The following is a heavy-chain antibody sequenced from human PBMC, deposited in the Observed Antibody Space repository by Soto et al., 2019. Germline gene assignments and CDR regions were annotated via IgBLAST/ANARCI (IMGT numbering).Heavy chain of an antibody. D-gene: IGHD6-6*01. CDR3: ARGRKYSSSGGGMDV. CDR2: TYYRSKWYN. V-gene: IGHV6-1*01. J-gene: IGHJ6*02. Sequence: PSQTLSLPLAVSGDSVSSNSAAWNWISQSPSRGLEWLGRTYYRSKWYNDYAVSVKSRITINPDSSKNQFSLQLNSVTPEDTAVYYCARGRKYSSSGGGMDVWGQGTTVTVSS. CDR1: GDSVSSNSAA.